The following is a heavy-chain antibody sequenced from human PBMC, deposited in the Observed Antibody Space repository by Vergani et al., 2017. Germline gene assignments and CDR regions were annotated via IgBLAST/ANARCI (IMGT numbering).Heavy chain of an antibody. D-gene: IGHD4-23*01. V-gene: IGHV4-61*01. J-gene: IGHJ6*02. CDR3: ARVGSTTTVVTPGGNYYYYVMDV. CDR1: GGSVSSGSYY. Sequence: QVQLQESGPGLVKPSETLSLTCTVSGGSVSSGSYYWSWIRQPPGKGLEWIGYVYSSGSTNYNPSLKSRVTISVDTSKNQFSLKLSSVTAAATAVSYCARVGSTTTVVTPGGNYYYYVMDVWGQGSTVTVSS. CDR2: VYSSGST.